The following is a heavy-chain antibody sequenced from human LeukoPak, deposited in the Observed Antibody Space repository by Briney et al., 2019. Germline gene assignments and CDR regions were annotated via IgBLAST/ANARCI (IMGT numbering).Heavy chain of an antibody. J-gene: IGHJ4*02. CDR3: GKDRSGSLDY. D-gene: IGHD1-26*01. V-gene: IGHV3-74*01. CDR2: INSDGRST. Sequence: GGSLRLSCAASSFSFSDNLMHWVRQAPGKGLVWVSHINSDGRSTRYADSVKGRFTISRGNAKNTLYLQVNSLRAVESAVYYCGKDRSGSLDYWGQGTLVTVSS. CDR1: SFSFSDNL.